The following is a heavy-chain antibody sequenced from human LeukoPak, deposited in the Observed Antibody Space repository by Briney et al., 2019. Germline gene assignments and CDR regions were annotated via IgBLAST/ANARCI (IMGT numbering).Heavy chain of an antibody. D-gene: IGHD3-22*01. CDR3: ARDIAGYYYDSSGPNDAFDI. CDR2: ISSSGSTI. J-gene: IGHJ3*02. CDR1: GFTFSSYE. Sequence: PGGSLRLSCAASGFTFSSYEMNWVRQAPGKGLKWVSYISSSGSTIYYADSVKGRFTISRDNAENSLYLQMNSLRAEDTAVYYCARDIAGYYYDSSGPNDAFDIWGQGTMVTVSS. V-gene: IGHV3-48*03.